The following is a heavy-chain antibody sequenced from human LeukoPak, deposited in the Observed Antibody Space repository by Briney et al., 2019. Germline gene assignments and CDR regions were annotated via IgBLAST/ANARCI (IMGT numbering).Heavy chain of an antibody. CDR2: INHSGST. D-gene: IGHD1-7*01. J-gene: IGHJ4*02. CDR1: GGSFSGYY. Sequence: SETLSLTCAVSGGSFSGYYWSWIRQPPGKGLEWIGEINHSGSTNYNPSLKSRVTISVDTSKNQFSLKLSSVTAADTAVYYCARGFTFKLRTAGIDYWGQGTLVTVSS. V-gene: IGHV4-34*01. CDR3: ARGFTFKLRTAGIDY.